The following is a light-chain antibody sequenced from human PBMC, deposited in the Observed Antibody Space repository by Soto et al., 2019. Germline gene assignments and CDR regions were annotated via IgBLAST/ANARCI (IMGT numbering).Light chain of an antibody. CDR3: QHYGSPPWT. V-gene: IGKV3-20*01. CDR1: QSVCSRC. Sequence: EIVLTQSPGTLSLSPGERGTLSCRASQSVCSRCLAWYQQKPGQAPRLLIFGASSRATGIPDTFSGSGSGTDFTLTISRLEPEDSAVYYCQHYGSPPWTFGQGTKVEI. CDR2: GAS. J-gene: IGKJ1*01.